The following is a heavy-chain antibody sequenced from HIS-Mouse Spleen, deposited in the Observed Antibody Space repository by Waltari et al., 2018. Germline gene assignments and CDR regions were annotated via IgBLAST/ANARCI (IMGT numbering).Heavy chain of an antibody. CDR2: IYTSGST. J-gene: IGHJ3*02. CDR3: ARDFHDFWSGYYGGDKKHDAFDI. D-gene: IGHD3-3*01. V-gene: IGHV4-4*07. Sequence: QVQLQESGPGLVKPSETLSLTCTASGGSISSYYWRWIRQPAGKGREWIGRIYTSGSTNYNPSLKSRVTMSVDTSKNQFSLKLSSETAADTAVYYCARDFHDFWSGYYGGDKKHDAFDIWGQGTMVTVSS. CDR1: GGSISSYY.